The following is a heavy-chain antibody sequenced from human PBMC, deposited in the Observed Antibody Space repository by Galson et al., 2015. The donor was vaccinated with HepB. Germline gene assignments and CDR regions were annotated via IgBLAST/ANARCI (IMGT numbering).Heavy chain of an antibody. V-gene: IGHV3-21*01. J-gene: IGHJ4*02. CDR1: GFTFSSYS. CDR3: ASKESSSWYSVIDY. Sequence: SLRLSCAASGFTFSSYSMNWVRQAPGKGLEWVSSISSSSSYIYYADSVKGRFTISRDNAKNSLYLQMNSLRAEDTAVYYCASKESSSWYSVIDYWGQGPLVSVTS. D-gene: IGHD6-13*01. CDR2: ISSSSSYI.